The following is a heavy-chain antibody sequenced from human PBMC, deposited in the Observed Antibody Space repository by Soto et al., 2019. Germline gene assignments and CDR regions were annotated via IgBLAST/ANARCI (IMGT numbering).Heavy chain of an antibody. CDR3: ARDRVAAAGGNWFDP. CDR2: IIPILGIA. D-gene: IGHD6-13*01. CDR1: GGTFNSYT. V-gene: IGHV1-69*04. J-gene: IGHJ5*02. Sequence: ASVKVSCKASGGTFNSYTISWVRQAPEQGLEWMGRIIPILGIANYAQKFQGRVTITADKSTSTAYMELSSLRSEDTAVYYCARDRVAAAGGNWFDPWGQGTLVTVSS.